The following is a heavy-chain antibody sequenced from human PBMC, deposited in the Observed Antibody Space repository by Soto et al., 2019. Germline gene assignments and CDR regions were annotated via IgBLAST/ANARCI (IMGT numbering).Heavy chain of an antibody. J-gene: IGHJ4*02. CDR1: GFIFDTYT. CDR2: FSWDGVTK. D-gene: IGHD1-1*01. V-gene: IGHV3-43*01. Sequence: EVQVVESGGALVHPGEFLRLSCITSGFIFDTYTMHWVRQAPGKGLEWVSLFSWDGVTKFYADSVKGRFTISRDNNKKSLYLEMNTLRPADTAFYYCARERERLIDYWGQGTLVTVSS. CDR3: ARERERLIDY.